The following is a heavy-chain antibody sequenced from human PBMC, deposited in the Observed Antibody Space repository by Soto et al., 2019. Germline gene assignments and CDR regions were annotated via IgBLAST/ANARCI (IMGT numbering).Heavy chain of an antibody. CDR1: GGSISSYY. CDR2: IYYSGST. Sequence: SETLSLTCTVSGGSISSYYWNWIRQPSGKGLEWIGYIYYSGSTKYNPSLKSRVTISVDTSKNQFSLKLSSVTAADTAVYYCARDRLANWFDPWGQGTLVTSPQ. CDR3: ARDRLANWFDP. V-gene: IGHV4-59*01. D-gene: IGHD3-9*01. J-gene: IGHJ5*02.